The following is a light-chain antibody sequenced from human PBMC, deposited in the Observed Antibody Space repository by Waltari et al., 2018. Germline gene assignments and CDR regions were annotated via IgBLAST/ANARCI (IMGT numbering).Light chain of an antibody. J-gene: IGKJ1*01. V-gene: IGKV2-28*01. Sequence: DIVLTQSPLSLPVTPGEPASISCRSTQSLLYVTGYSYLDWYLQKPGQSPQLLIYLGSNRDSGVPDRVSGSGSGTFCTLKISRVEAEDVGVYYCMQALQTPPWTFGQGTKVEVK. CDR1: QSLLYVTGYSY. CDR3: MQALQTPPWT. CDR2: LGS.